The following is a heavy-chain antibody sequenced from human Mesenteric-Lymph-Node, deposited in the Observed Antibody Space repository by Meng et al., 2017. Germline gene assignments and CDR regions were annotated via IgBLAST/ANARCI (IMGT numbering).Heavy chain of an antibody. CDR2: ISGSGGNT. CDR1: GFTFSNYA. J-gene: IGHJ4*02. Sequence: GESLKISCAASGFTFSNYAMSWVRQAPGKGLEWVSAISGSGGNTYFADSVKGRFTISRDNAKNSLYLQMNSLRAEDTAVYYCARVGGSYYYFDYWGQGTLVTVSS. D-gene: IGHD1-26*01. CDR3: ARVGGSYYYFDY. V-gene: IGHV3-23*01.